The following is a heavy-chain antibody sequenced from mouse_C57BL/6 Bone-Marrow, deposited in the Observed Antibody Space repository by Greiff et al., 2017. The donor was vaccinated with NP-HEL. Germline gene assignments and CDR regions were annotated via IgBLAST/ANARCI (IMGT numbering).Heavy chain of an antibody. Sequence: QVQLKESGAELARPGASVKLSCKASGYTFTSYGISWVKQRTGQGLEWIGEIYPRSGNTYYNEKFKGKATLTADKSSSTAYMELRSLTSEDSAVYFCARYPHYYGSSYVWYFDVWGTGTTVTVSS. CDR2: IYPRSGNT. J-gene: IGHJ1*03. CDR1: GYTFTSYG. V-gene: IGHV1-81*01. D-gene: IGHD1-1*01. CDR3: ARYPHYYGSSYVWYFDV.